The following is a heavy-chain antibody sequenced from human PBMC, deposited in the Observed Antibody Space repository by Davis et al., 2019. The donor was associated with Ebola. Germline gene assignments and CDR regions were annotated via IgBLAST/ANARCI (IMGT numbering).Heavy chain of an antibody. J-gene: IGHJ5*02. CDR3: ARGWRYPGA. CDR2: IKQDGSEK. CDR1: GFTFTNYW. V-gene: IGHV3-7*01. D-gene: IGHD2-2*02. Sequence: GESLKISCAASGFTFTNYWMNWIRQAPGRGLEWVANIKQDGSEKYYVDSVKGRFTISRDNTKNSLYLQMNNLRAEDTALYYCARGWRYPGAWGQGTLVTVSS.